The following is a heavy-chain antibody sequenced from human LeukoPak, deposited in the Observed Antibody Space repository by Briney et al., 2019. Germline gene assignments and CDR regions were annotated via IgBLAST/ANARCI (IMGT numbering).Heavy chain of an antibody. CDR2: IIPIFGTA. Sequence: GASVKVSCKASGGTFSSYAISWVRQAPGQGLEWMGGIIPIFGTANYAQKFQGRVTITADESTSTAYMALSSLRSEHRAVYYCASSRGCSSTSCYVGGGWYYYYGMDVWGKGTTVTVSS. CDR1: GGTFSSYA. D-gene: IGHD2-2*01. CDR3: ASSRGCSSTSCYVGGGWYYYYGMDV. V-gene: IGHV1-69*13. J-gene: IGHJ6*04.